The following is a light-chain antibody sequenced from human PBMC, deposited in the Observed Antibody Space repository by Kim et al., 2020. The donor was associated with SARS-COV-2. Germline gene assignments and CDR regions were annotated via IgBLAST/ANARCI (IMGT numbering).Light chain of an antibody. CDR3: QSYDSSLSVVV. CDR1: SSNIGAGYD. Sequence: RVTISCTGSSSNIGAGYDVHWYQQLPGTAPKPLISANNNRPSGVPDRFSGSRSVTSASLAITGLQAEDEADYYCQSYDSSLSVVVFGGGTQLTVL. V-gene: IGLV1-40*01. CDR2: ANN. J-gene: IGLJ2*01.